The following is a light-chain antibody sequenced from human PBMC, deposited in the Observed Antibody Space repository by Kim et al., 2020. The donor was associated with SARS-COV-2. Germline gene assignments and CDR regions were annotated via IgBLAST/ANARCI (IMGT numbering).Light chain of an antibody. J-gene: IGKJ4*01. CDR3: QQHSSYRPLT. CDR1: RNIYIC. CDR2: GAS. V-gene: IGKV3-15*01. Sequence: EIVLTQSPATLSLSPGERATLSCRASRNIYICLAWYQQKPGQAPRLLIFGASIGATGSPARFSGSGSGTKFTLIISSLQSEDSAVYYCQQHSSYRPLTFGGGTKVDIK.